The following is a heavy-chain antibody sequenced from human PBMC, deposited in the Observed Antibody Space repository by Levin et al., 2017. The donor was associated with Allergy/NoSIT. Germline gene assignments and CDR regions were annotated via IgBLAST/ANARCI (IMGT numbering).Heavy chain of an antibody. CDR3: ARMQSSSWYAEYFQH. V-gene: IGHV3-7*01. Sequence: GESLKISCAASGFTFRSVWMSWVRQAPGKGLEWVANIKEDGSEKYYVDSVKGRFTMSRDNAKNSLYLQMNSLRAEDTAVYYCARMQSSSWYAEYFQHWGQGTLVTVSS. J-gene: IGHJ1*01. CDR2: IKEDGSEK. CDR1: GFTFRSVW. D-gene: IGHD6-13*01.